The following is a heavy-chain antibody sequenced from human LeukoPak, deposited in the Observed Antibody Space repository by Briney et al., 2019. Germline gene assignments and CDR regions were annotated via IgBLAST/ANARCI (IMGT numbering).Heavy chain of an antibody. J-gene: IGHJ4*02. D-gene: IGHD5-18*01. CDR2: INPNSGGT. CDR3: ARDLHTAMVRYSLYYFDY. Sequence: GASVKVSCKASGYTFTGYYMHWVRQAPGQGLEWMGWINPNSGGTNYAQKFQGRVTMTRDTSISTAYMELSRLRSDDTAVYYCARDLHTAMVRYSLYYFDYWGQGTLVTVSS. V-gene: IGHV1-2*02. CDR1: GYTFTGYY.